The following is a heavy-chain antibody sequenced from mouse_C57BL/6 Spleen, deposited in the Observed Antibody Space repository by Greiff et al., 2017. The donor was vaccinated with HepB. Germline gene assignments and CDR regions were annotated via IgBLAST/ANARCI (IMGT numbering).Heavy chain of an antibody. V-gene: IGHV1-76*01. CDR3: ARGGEVTTGPFAY. CDR2: IYPGSGNT. D-gene: IGHD1-1*01. CDR1: GYTFTDYY. J-gene: IGHJ3*01. Sequence: QVQLQQSGAELVRPGASVKLSCKASGYTFTDYYINWVKQRPGQGLEWIARIYPGSGNTYYNEKFKGKATLTAEKSSSTAYMQLSSLTSEDSAVYFCARGGEVTTGPFAYWGQGTLVTVSA.